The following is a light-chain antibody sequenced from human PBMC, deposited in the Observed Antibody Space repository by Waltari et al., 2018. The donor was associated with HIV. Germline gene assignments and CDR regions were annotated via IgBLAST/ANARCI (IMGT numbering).Light chain of an antibody. Sequence: QSALTQPPSVSGSPGQSVTISCTGTTNDIGTYNRVSWYQQPPGAAPKLIIFEVSNRPSGVSDRFSGSKSGNTASLTISGLQTEDEADYYCCSYAGTNTYVFGSGTKVTVL. CDR1: TNDIGTYNR. V-gene: IGLV2-18*02. CDR2: EVS. J-gene: IGLJ1*01. CDR3: CSYAGTNTYV.